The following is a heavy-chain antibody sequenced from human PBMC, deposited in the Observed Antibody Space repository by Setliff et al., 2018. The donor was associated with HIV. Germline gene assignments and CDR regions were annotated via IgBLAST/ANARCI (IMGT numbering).Heavy chain of an antibody. J-gene: IGHJ4*02. CDR3: ARFPSSTSFYYFDY. D-gene: IGHD2-2*01. CDR1: GGSFRSSRYY. CDR2: IHYGGFF. Sequence: SETLSLTCTVSGGSFRSSRYYWGWIRQPPGKGLEWIGNIHYGGFFWYSPSLKSRVTISVDTSKNQFSLKLSSVTAADTAVYYCARFPSSTSFYYFDYWGQGTLVTVSS. V-gene: IGHV4-39*07.